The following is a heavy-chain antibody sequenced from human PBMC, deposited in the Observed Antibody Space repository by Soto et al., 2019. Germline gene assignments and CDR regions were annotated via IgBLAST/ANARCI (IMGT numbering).Heavy chain of an antibody. J-gene: IGHJ6*02. CDR2: ISAYNGNT. CDR3: ARDSNPLRGNDILTGSKYYYYYRMDV. V-gene: IGHV1-18*04. Sequence: ASVKVSCKASGYTFTSYGISWVRQAPGQGLEWMGWISAYNGNTNYAQKLQGRVTMTTDTSTSTAYMELRSLRSDDTAVYYCARDSNPLRGNDILTGSKYYYYYRMDVWGQGTTVTVSS. CDR1: GYTFTSYG. D-gene: IGHD3-9*01.